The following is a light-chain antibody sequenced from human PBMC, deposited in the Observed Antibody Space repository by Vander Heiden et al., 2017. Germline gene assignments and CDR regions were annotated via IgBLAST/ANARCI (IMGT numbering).Light chain of an antibody. Sequence: DIQLTQSPSFLSASVGDRVTITCRASQGISSYLAWYQQKPGKAPKLLIYAASTVQSGVPSRFSGSGSGTGFTLTISSRQPEDFATYYCQQLNSYLWTFGQGTKVEIK. J-gene: IGKJ1*01. CDR1: QGISSY. CDR2: AAS. CDR3: QQLNSYLWT. V-gene: IGKV1-9*01.